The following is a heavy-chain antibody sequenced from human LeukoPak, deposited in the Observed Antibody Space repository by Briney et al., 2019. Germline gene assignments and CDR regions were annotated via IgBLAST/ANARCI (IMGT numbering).Heavy chain of an antibody. CDR1: GGSFSGYY. D-gene: IGHD3-22*01. V-gene: IGHV4-34*01. J-gene: IGHJ1*01. CDR3: ARGGDTSGHYYFEYFQH. CDR2: IYHSGST. Sequence: SETLSLTCAVYGGSFSGYYWGWIRQPPGKGLEWIGNIYHSGSTYYNPSLKSRVTISVDTSKNQFSVKLSSVTAADTAVYYCARGGDTSGHYYFEYFQHWGQGTLVTVSS.